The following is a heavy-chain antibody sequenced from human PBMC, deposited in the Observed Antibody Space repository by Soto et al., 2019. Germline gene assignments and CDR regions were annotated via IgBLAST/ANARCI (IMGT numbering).Heavy chain of an antibody. J-gene: IGHJ4*02. CDR1: GFSFRTYS. Sequence: QVHLVESGGGAVQPGGSLRLSCAATGFSFRTYSMHWVRQAPGKGLEWVAVIASDGSIKYYADSVMGRFTTSRDNSKDTVYLQMDSLRPEDTALYYCAKEFQLHEWYFAYWGQGTQVTVSS. D-gene: IGHD3-3*01. V-gene: IGHV3-30*18. CDR2: IASDGSIK. CDR3: AKEFQLHEWYFAY.